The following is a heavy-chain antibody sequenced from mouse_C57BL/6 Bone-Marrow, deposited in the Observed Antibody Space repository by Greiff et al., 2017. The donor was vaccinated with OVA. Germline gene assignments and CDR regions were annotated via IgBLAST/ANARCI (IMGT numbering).Heavy chain of an antibody. J-gene: IGHJ4*01. D-gene: IGHD2-4*01. CDR2: IWAGGGT. Sequence: VQLQQSGPGLVAPSQSLSITCTVSGFSLTSYAISWVRQPPGKGLEWLGVIWAGGGTNYNSALKSRLSISKDNSKSQVFLKMNSLQTDDTARYYCTRNYYDPLCYAMDYWGQGTSVTGSS. V-gene: IGHV2-9-1*01. CDR3: TRNYYDPLCYAMDY. CDR1: GFSLTSYA.